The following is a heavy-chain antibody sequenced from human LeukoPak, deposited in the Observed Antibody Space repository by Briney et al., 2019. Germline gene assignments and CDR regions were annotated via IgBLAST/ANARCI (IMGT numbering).Heavy chain of an antibody. J-gene: IGHJ4*02. V-gene: IGHV3-48*03. CDR3: AREHIRSGSYELDY. CDR1: GFTFSSYE. Sequence: GGSLRLSCAASGFTFSSYEINWVRQAPGKGLEWISYTSNSGRTVYYGDSVKGRFTVSRDNTKDSVYLLMNSLRVEDTAVYYCAREHIRSGSYELDYWGQGTLVTVSS. CDR2: TSNSGRTV. D-gene: IGHD3-10*01.